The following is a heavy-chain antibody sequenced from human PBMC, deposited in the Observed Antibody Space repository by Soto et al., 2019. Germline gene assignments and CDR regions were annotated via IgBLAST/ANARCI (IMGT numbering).Heavy chain of an antibody. CDR1: GDSVSSNSGA. D-gene: IGHD6-6*01. J-gene: IGHJ6*02. CDR3: ARDGGGYSTSFAMDV. Sequence: PSQTLSLTCAISGDSVSSNSGAWSWIRQSPSRGLEWLGRTFYRSKWYSDYAVSLRGRITINSDTSKNQFSLQLNSATPEDTAIYFCARDGGGYSTSFAMDVWGQGTPVTVSS. V-gene: IGHV6-1*01. CDR2: TFYRSKWYS.